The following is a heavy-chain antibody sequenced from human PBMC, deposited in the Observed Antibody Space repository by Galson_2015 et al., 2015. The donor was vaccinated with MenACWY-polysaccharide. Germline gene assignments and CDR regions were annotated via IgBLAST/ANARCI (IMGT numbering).Heavy chain of an antibody. CDR2: ISAYNGNT. Sequence: SVKVSCKASGYTFTSYGISWGRQAPGQGLEWMGWISAYNGNTNYAQKLQGRVTMTTDTSTSTAYMELRSLRSDDTAVYYCARLGYCSSTSCLDIGDYYYYYGMDVWGQGTTVTVSS. CDR1: GYTFTSYG. D-gene: IGHD2-2*01. CDR3: ARLGYCSSTSCLDIGDYYYYYGMDV. V-gene: IGHV1-18*01. J-gene: IGHJ6*02.